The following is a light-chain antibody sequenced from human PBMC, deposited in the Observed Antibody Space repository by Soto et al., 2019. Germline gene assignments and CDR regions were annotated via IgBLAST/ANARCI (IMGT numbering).Light chain of an antibody. CDR3: XXXYSSPLT. CDR2: DAS. J-gene: IGKJ4*01. V-gene: IGKV1-39*01. Sequence: DIQMTQSPSSLSASVGDRVTITCRAGQIINTYLNWYQQKPGRAPKLLIYDASSLQSGVPSRFSGSGSGTDFTLTISTLQLXDFAXXYXXXXYSSPLTFGGGTKVEIK. CDR1: QIINTY.